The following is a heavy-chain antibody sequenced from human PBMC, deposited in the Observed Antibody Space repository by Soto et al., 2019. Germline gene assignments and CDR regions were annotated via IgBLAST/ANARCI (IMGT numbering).Heavy chain of an antibody. CDR1: GFTFSDYT. CDR2: IDTTSSDI. V-gene: IGHV3-21*01. J-gene: IGHJ6*03. CDR3: TRDDSTAQNPLYFYYYIDV. Sequence: EEQLVESGGGLIKPGGSLRLSCVVSGFTFSDYTLNWVRQAPGRGLEWVSSIDTTSSDIYYADSVKGRFTISRDNAKDSRYLHMDSLTAADTAVYYCTRDDSTAQNPLYFYYYIDVWGNGTTVTVSS. D-gene: IGHD3-22*01.